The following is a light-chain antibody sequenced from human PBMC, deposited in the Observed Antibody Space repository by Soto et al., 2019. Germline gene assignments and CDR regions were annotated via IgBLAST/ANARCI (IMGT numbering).Light chain of an antibody. CDR1: QSVSSSY. Sequence: EIVLTQSPGTLSLSPGERATLSCRASQSVSSSYLAWYQQKPGQAPSLLIYGTSNRATGIPDRFSGSGSGTDFTLTISRLEPEDFAVYYCQHYGSSPGTFGQGTKVEIK. V-gene: IGKV3-20*01. CDR3: QHYGSSPGT. J-gene: IGKJ1*01. CDR2: GTS.